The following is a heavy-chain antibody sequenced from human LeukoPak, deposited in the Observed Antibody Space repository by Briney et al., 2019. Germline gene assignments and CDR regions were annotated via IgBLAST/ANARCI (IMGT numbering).Heavy chain of an antibody. CDR3: ARVRVNYYDSSGYRDNWFDP. J-gene: IGHJ5*02. CDR2: IIPIFGTA. CDR1: GGTFSSYA. Sequence: SVKVSCEASGGTFSSYAISWVRQAPGQGLEWMGGIIPIFGTANYAQKFQGRVTITADESTSTAYMELSSLRSEDTAVYYCARVRVNYYDSSGYRDNWFDPWGQGTLVTVSS. D-gene: IGHD3-22*01. V-gene: IGHV1-69*13.